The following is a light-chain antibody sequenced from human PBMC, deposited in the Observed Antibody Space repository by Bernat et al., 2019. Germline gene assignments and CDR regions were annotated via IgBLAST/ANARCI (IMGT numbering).Light chain of an antibody. Sequence: LTQPRSVSGSPGQSVTISCTGTSSDVGGYNYVSWYQQHPGKAPKLMIYEVTKRPSGVPDRFSGSKSGNTASLTVSGLQAEDEADYYCSSYAGSTNFYVFGTGTKVTVL. J-gene: IGLJ1*01. CDR2: EVT. CDR1: SSDVGGYNY. CDR3: SSYAGSTNFYV. V-gene: IGLV2-8*01.